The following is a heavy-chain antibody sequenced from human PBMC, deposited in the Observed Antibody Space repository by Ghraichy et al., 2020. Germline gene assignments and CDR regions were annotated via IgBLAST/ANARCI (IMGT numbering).Heavy chain of an antibody. CDR3: ASYHDSRDYSWVDP. V-gene: IGHV4-31*03. D-gene: IGHD3-22*01. Sequence: SETLSLTCTVSGGSISSGGYYWSWIRQHPGKGLEWIGYMYYSGSTYYNPSLKSRVTMSVDTSKNQFSLNLSSVTAADTAVYYCASYHDSRDYSWVDPWGQGTLVTVSS. J-gene: IGHJ5*02. CDR1: GGSISSGGYY. CDR2: MYYSGST.